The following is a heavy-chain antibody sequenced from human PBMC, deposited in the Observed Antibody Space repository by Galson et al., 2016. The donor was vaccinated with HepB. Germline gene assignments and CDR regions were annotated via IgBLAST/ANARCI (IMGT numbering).Heavy chain of an antibody. CDR3: VKGGQWLTES. V-gene: IGHV3-43*01. J-gene: IGHJ5*02. Sequence: SLRLSCAASGFTFVDYTMHWVRLAPGKGLEWVSLINWHASITHYADSVKGRFTIPRDNRKDSLYLQMNALRPEDTALYYCVKGGQWLTESWGQGTLVTVSS. CDR1: GFTFVDYT. D-gene: IGHD6-19*01. CDR2: INWHASIT.